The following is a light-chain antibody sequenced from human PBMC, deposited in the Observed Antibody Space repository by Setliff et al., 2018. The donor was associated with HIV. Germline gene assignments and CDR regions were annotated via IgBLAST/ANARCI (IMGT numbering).Light chain of an antibody. CDR1: SDDIGRYYY. Sequence: QSALTQPASVSGSPGQAITISCTGTSDDIGRYYYVSWYQQLPGKAPKLIMYDVSHRPSGVSTRFSGSKSGDTASLTISGLQAEDEAHYYCTSYTINTLYVFGSGTNVTVL. CDR2: DVS. V-gene: IGLV2-14*03. CDR3: TSYTINTLYV. J-gene: IGLJ1*01.